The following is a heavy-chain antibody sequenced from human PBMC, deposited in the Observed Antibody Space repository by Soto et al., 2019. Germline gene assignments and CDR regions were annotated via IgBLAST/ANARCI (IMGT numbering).Heavy chain of an antibody. CDR1: GGTFSSYA. Sequence: QVQLVQSGAEVKKPGSSVKVSCKASGGTFSSYAISWVRQAPGQGLEWMGGIIPIFGTANYAQKFQGRVTITADESTSTAYMELSSLRSEDTAVYYCARDRIAARPVSYYYYGMDVWGQGTTVTVSS. D-gene: IGHD6-6*01. CDR3: ARDRIAARPVSYYYYGMDV. CDR2: IIPIFGTA. V-gene: IGHV1-69*01. J-gene: IGHJ6*02.